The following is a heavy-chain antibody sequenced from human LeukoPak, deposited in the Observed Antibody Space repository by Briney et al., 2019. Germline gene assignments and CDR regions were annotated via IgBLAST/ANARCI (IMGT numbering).Heavy chain of an antibody. Sequence: GGSLRLSCAASGFTFSSYSMNWVRQAPGKGLEWVSSISSSSSYIYYADSVKGRFTISRDNAKNSLYLQMNSLRAEDTAVYYCAREGPRGDYFDYWGQGTLVTVSS. CDR1: GFTFSSYS. V-gene: IGHV3-21*01. CDR3: AREGPRGDYFDY. D-gene: IGHD1-14*01. CDR2: ISSSSSYI. J-gene: IGHJ4*02.